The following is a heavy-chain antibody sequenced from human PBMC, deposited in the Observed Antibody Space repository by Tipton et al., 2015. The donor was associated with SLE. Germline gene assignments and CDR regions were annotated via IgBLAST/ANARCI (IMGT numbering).Heavy chain of an antibody. CDR1: GFTFSSYS. D-gene: IGHD3-9*01. V-gene: IGHV3-21*01. Sequence: GSLRLSCAASGFTFSSYSMNWVRQAPGKGLEWVSSISSSSSYIYYADSVKGRFTISRDNSKNTLYLQMNSLRAEDTAVYYCARGNILTGTEAFDIWGQGTMVTVSS. CDR3: ARGNILTGTEAFDI. J-gene: IGHJ3*02. CDR2: ISSSSSYI.